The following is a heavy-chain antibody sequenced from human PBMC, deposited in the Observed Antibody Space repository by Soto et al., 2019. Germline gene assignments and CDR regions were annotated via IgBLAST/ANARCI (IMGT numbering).Heavy chain of an antibody. CDR2: ISWNSGSI. CDR1: GLSFEDSA. J-gene: IGHJ3*02. CDR3: AKVINPAFWSGYMDAFDI. Sequence: QPCCSLRLCCAACGLSFEDSAMHWVRQDQGKGLEWVSGISWNSGSIGYADSVKGRFTISRDNAKNSLYLQMNSLRAEDTALYYCAKVINPAFWSGYMDAFDIWGQGTMVTVSS. V-gene: IGHV3-9*01. D-gene: IGHD3-3*01.